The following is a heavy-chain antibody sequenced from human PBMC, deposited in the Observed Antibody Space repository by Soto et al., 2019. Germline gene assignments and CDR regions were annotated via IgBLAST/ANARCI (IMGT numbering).Heavy chain of an antibody. J-gene: IGHJ4*02. CDR2: ISGDGVTT. V-gene: IGHV3-74*01. D-gene: IGHD3-9*01. CDR1: GFPFSSYW. CDR3: AREYYGLLTGYYTDY. Sequence: EVQLVESGGDLVQRGGSLRLSCAASGFPFSSYWMHWVRHPPGKGLDWVARISGDGVTTYYADSVTGRITVSRDNAKNTLSLQISGLRAEDTAVYYCAREYYGLLTGYYTDYWGQGTLVSVSS.